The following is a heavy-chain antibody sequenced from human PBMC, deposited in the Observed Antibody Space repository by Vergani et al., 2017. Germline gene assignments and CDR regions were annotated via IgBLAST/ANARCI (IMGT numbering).Heavy chain of an antibody. CDR3: ASGVCGGDCYPGDAFDI. CDR1: GFTFSSYA. J-gene: IGHJ3*02. CDR2: ISSSSSYI. Sequence: EVQLLESGGGLVQPGGSLRLSCAASGFTFSSYAMSWVRQAPGKGLEWVSSISSSSSYIYYADSVKGRFTISRDNAKNSLYLQMNSLRAEDTAVYYCASGVCGGDCYPGDAFDIWGQGTMVTVSS. V-gene: IGHV3-21*01. D-gene: IGHD2-21*02.